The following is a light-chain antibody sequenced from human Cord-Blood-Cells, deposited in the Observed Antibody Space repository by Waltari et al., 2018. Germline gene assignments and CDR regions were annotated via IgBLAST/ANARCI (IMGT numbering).Light chain of an antibody. Sequence: QSALTQPPSASGSPGQSVTSSCTGTRIDVGGYNYVSWYQPHPGKAPKLMLYEVSKRPSGVPDRFSGSKSGNTASLTVSGLQAEDEADYYRSSYAGSNNLVFGGGTKLTVL. CDR3: SSYAGSNNLV. CDR2: EVS. CDR1: RIDVGGYNY. J-gene: IGLJ2*01. V-gene: IGLV2-8*01.